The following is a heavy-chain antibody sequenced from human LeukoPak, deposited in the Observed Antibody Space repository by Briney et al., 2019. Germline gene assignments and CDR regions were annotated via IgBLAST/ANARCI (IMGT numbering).Heavy chain of an antibody. CDR3: VGGGRVSWLTYFDY. J-gene: IGHJ4*02. Sequence: GGSLNLSCAASGFTLSSYWMHWVRKAPGPGLVWVSRIKSDGSSTSYADSVKGRFTMSRDNAKNTLYLQMNSLTAEDTAVYYCVGGGRVSWLTYFDYWGQGSLVTVSS. V-gene: IGHV3-74*01. CDR1: GFTLSSYW. CDR2: IKSDGSST. D-gene: IGHD5-24*01.